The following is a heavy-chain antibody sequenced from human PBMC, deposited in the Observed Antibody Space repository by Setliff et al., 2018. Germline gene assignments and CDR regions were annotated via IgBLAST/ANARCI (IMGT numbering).Heavy chain of an antibody. J-gene: IGHJ4*02. Sequence: SVKVSCKASGGTFSSYVISWVREAPGQGLEWMGGIIPMFDKARYAQKFQGRVTITADESTTTVFMELSNLRSEDTAVYFCARGLSTDTDSWGQGTLVTVSS. D-gene: IGHD4-4*01. CDR2: IIPMFDKA. CDR3: ARGLSTDTDS. CDR1: GGTFSSYV. V-gene: IGHV1-69*13.